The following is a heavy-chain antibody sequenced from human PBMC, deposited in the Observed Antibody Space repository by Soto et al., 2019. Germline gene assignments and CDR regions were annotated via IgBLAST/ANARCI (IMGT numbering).Heavy chain of an antibody. CDR2: INPSGGST. J-gene: IGHJ6*03. Sequence: GASVKVSCKASGYTFTSYYMHWVRQAPGQGLEWMGIINPSGGSTSYAQKFQGRVTMTRDTFTSTVYMELSSLRSEDTAVYHCARDGSGSYLYYYYMDVWGKGTTVTVSS. CDR1: GYTFTSYY. CDR3: ARDGSGSYLYYYYMDV. D-gene: IGHD3-10*01. V-gene: IGHV1-46*03.